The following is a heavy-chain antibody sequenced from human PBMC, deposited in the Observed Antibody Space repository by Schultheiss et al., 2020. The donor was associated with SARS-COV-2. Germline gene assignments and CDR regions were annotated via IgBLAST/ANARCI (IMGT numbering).Heavy chain of an antibody. CDR3: ARDYCSSGSCYGRDYYGMDV. CDR2: ISSSSSTI. Sequence: GESLKISCAASGFTFSSYSMNWVRQAPGKGLEWVSYISSSSSTIYYADSVKGRFTISRDNAKNSLYLQMNSLRAEDTAVYYCARDYCSSGSCYGRDYYGMDVWGQGTTVTVSS. V-gene: IGHV3-48*01. D-gene: IGHD2-15*01. J-gene: IGHJ6*02. CDR1: GFTFSSYS.